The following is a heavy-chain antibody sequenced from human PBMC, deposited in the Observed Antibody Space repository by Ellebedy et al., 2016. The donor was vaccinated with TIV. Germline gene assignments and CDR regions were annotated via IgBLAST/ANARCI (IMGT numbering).Heavy chain of an antibody. CDR1: GGSIRSYS. V-gene: IGHV4-59*08. Sequence: SETLSLXCTVSGGSIRSYSWNWVRQPPGKGLEWIGYISYSGTTNYNPSLKSRVTISVDTPKKQFSLKLSSVTAADTAVYYCARQDDASGYYLGLDYWGQGTLVTVSS. CDR3: ARQDDASGYYLGLDY. CDR2: ISYSGTT. D-gene: IGHD3-22*01. J-gene: IGHJ4*02.